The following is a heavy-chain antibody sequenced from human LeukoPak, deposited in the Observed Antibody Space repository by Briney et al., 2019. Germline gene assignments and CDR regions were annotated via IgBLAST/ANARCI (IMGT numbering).Heavy chain of an antibody. J-gene: IGHJ4*02. CDR3: AKDLDYGDYVGY. V-gene: IGHV3-23*01. D-gene: IGHD4-17*01. Sequence: GGSLRLSCAASGFTFSNYGMSWVRQAPGKGLEWVSSISGSGGSTYYADSVKGRFTISRDNSKNTLYLQMNSLRAEDTAVYYCAKDLDYGDYVGYWGQGTLVTVSS. CDR2: ISGSGGST. CDR1: GFTFSNYG.